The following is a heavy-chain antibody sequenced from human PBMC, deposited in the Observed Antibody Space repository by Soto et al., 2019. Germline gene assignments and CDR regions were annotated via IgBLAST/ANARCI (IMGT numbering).Heavy chain of an antibody. J-gene: IGHJ4*02. CDR1: AFTFSNYG. CDR2: IWFDGSEE. Sequence: ESGGGVVQPGRSLRLTCAASAFTFSNYGMVWVRQAPGKGLEWVANIWFDGSEEYYADSVKGRFTISRDNSKNTLYLQMDSLRVEDTAVYYCARDEKRFDFWGQGTLVTVSS. V-gene: IGHV3-33*01. CDR3: ARDEKRFDF.